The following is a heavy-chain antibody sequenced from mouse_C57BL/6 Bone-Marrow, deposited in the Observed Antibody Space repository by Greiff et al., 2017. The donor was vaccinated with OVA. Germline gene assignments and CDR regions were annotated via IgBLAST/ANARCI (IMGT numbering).Heavy chain of an antibody. J-gene: IGHJ4*01. CDR2: INPSSGYT. Sequence: QAQLQQSGAELAKPGASVKLSCKASGYTFTSYWMHWVKQRPGQGLEWIGYINPSSGYTKYNQKFKDKATLTADKSSSTAYMQLSSLTYEDSAVYYCARGAGLPLYAMDYWGQGTSVTVSS. CDR1: GYTFTSYW. CDR3: ARGAGLPLYAMDY. V-gene: IGHV1-7*01. D-gene: IGHD2-2*01.